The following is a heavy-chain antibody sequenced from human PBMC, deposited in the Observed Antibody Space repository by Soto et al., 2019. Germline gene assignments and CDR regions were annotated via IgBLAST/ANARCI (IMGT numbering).Heavy chain of an antibody. CDR2: IIPIFGTA. CDR3: ARDLEVDRSSTRCYYNWFDP. D-gene: IGHD2-2*01. V-gene: IGHV1-69*13. Sequence: SVKVSCKASGGTFSSYAISWVRQAPGQGLEWMGGIIPIFGTANYAQKFQGRVTITADESTSTAYMELSSLRSEDTAVYYCARDLEVDRSSTRCYYNWFDPWGQGTLVTVSS. J-gene: IGHJ5*02. CDR1: GGTFSSYA.